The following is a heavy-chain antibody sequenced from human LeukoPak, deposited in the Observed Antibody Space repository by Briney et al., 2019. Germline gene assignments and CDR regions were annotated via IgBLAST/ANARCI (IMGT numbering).Heavy chain of an antibody. J-gene: IGHJ6*02. V-gene: IGHV4-39*01. CDR1: GGSISSSSYY. D-gene: IGHD3-3*01. Sequence: SETLSLTCTVSGGSISSSSYYWGWIRQPPGKGLEWIGSIYYSGSTYYNPSLKSRVTISLDTSKNQSSLKRSSVTAADTAVYYCARGLSYYDFWSGYYTAVNYYYYGMDVWGQGTTVTVSS. CDR2: IYYSGST. CDR3: ARGLSYYDFWSGYYTAVNYYYYGMDV.